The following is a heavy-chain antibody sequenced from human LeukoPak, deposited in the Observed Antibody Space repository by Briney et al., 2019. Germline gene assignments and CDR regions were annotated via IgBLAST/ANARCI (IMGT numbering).Heavy chain of an antibody. CDR3: AAMIGYFDY. D-gene: IGHD3-22*01. CDR1: GGFIRSGNYY. Sequence: SETLSLTCAVSGGFIRSGNYYWSWIRQPAGKRLEWIARMYTNGNTGYNPSLKSRFTISADTSKNHFSLKLTSVTAADTAVYYCAAMIGYFDYWGQGILVTVSS. V-gene: IGHV4-61*02. CDR2: MYTNGNT. J-gene: IGHJ4*02.